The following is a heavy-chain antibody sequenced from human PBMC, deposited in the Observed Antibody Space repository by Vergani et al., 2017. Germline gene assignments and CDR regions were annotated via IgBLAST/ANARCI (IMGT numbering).Heavy chain of an antibody. CDR2: IYPGDSDT. CDR1: GYSFTSYW. J-gene: IGHJ3*01. V-gene: IGHV5-51*03. D-gene: IGHD3-3*01. Sequence: EVELVQSGPEMRKPGEFLKTSCKGAGYSFTSYWIGWGRQMPGKGLEGMGIIYPGDSDTRYSPSFQGQVTISADTSISTSYLRWSSLKASDTAMYYCASRTSTIFAVVPDAFDVCGQATILTVSS. CDR3: ASRTSTIFAVVPDAFDV.